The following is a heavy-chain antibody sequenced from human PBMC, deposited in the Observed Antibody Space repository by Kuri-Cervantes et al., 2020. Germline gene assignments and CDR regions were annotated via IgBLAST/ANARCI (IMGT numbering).Heavy chain of an antibody. Sequence: ASVKVSCKASGYTFTSYDINWVRQATGQGLEGMGWMNPNSGNTGYAQKFQGRVTMTRNTSISKAYMELSSLRSEDTAVYYCSRVHCSGGSCYSSHYGMDVWGQGTTVTVSS. J-gene: IGHJ6*02. D-gene: IGHD2-15*01. CDR3: SRVHCSGGSCYSSHYGMDV. CDR1: GYTFTSYD. CDR2: MNPNSGNT. V-gene: IGHV1-8*01.